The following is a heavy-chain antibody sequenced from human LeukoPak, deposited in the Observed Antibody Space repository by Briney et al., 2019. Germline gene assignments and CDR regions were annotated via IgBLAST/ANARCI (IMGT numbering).Heavy chain of an antibody. J-gene: IGHJ5*02. V-gene: IGHV3-23*01. CDR1: GFTFCSNG. Sequence: GGSLSLSCAASGFTFCSNGMVWVRQAQGKGLVWVAGVLNGGGSPHYADPVNGRFTLYRDHSRNPVYLHLNRLRAADTALYYRGHATVGHSSGPKPAWPVHHWGQGTLVTVSS. CDR2: VLNGGGSP. CDR3: GHATVGHSSGPKPAWPVHH. D-gene: IGHD6-19*01.